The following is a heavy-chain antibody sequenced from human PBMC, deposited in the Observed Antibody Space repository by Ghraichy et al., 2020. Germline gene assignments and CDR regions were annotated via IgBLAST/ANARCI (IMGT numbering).Heavy chain of an antibody. CDR3: AKYYDFWSGYYTGALAHLDY. J-gene: IGHJ4*02. Sequence: GGSLRLSCAASGFTFSSYAMSWVRQAPGKGLEWVSAISGSGGSTYYADSVKGRFTISRDNSKNTLYLQMNSLRAEDTAVYYCAKYYDFWSGYYTGALAHLDYWGQGTLVTVSS. D-gene: IGHD3-3*01. V-gene: IGHV3-23*01. CDR1: GFTFSSYA. CDR2: ISGSGGST.